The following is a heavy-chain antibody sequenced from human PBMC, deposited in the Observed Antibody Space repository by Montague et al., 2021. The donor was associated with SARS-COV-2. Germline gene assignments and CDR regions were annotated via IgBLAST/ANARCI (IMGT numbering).Heavy chain of an antibody. CDR3: ARGRLYYDSSGYYFDY. J-gene: IGHJ4*02. CDR1: GGSISSGSYY. D-gene: IGHD3-22*01. V-gene: IGHV4-61*02. Sequence: TLSLTCTVSGGSISSGSYYWSWIRQPAGKGLERIGRIYTSGSTNYNPSLKSRVTISLDTSKNQFSLKLSSVTAADTAVYYCARGRLYYDSSGYYFDYWGQGTLVTVSS. CDR2: IYTSGST.